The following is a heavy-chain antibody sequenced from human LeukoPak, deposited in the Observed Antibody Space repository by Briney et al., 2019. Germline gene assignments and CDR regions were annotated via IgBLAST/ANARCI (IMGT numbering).Heavy chain of an antibody. CDR1: GGTFSSYA. CDR3: ARGCSGGSCYDYYFDY. J-gene: IGHJ4*02. Sequence: SVKVSCKASGGTFSSYAISWVRQAPGQGLEWMGGIIPIFGTANYAQKFQGRVTITTDESTSTAYMELSSLRPEDTAVYYCARGCSGGSCYDYYFDYWGQGTLVTVSS. V-gene: IGHV1-69*05. CDR2: IIPIFGTA. D-gene: IGHD2-15*01.